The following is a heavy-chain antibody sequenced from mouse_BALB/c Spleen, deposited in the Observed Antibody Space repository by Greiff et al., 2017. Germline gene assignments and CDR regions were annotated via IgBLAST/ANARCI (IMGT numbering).Heavy chain of an antibody. D-gene: IGHD3-3*01. Sequence: EVKLQESGPGLVKPSQSLSLTCTVTGYSITSDYAWYWIRQFPGNKLEWMGYISYSGSTSHNPSLKSRISITRDTSKNQFFLQLNSVTTEDTATYYCARGDYYAMDYWGQGTSVTVSS. J-gene: IGHJ4*01. CDR2: ISYSGST. V-gene: IGHV3-2*02. CDR3: ARGDYYAMDY. CDR1: GYSITSDYA.